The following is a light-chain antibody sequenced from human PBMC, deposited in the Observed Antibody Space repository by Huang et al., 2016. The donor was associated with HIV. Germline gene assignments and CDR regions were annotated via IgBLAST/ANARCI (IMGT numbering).Light chain of an antibody. Sequence: EIVMTQSPATLSVSPGGGATLSCRASQNVRSNVAWYQQTPGQAPRLLIYDTSTRASGVPARFSGSGSGTEFTLTISGLQSEDFAVYYCQQYDNWPPDLTFGGGTKVEI. CDR3: QQYDNWPPDLT. CDR2: DTS. CDR1: QNVRSN. J-gene: IGKJ4*01. V-gene: IGKV3D-15*01.